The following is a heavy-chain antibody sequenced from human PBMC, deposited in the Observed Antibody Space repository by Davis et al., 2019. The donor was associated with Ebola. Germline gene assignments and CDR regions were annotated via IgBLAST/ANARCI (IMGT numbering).Heavy chain of an antibody. V-gene: IGHV3-30-3*01. CDR1: GFTFSSYA. D-gene: IGHD6-19*01. CDR2: ISYDGSNK. CDR3: ARDRPVAVAGTSIPYYYYYGMDV. J-gene: IGHJ6*02. Sequence: GESLKISCAASGFTFSSYAMHWVRQAPGKGLEWVAVISYDGSNKYYADSVKGRFTISRDNSKNTLYLQMNSLRAEDTAVYYCARDRPVAVAGTSIPYYYYYGMDVWGQGTTVTVSS.